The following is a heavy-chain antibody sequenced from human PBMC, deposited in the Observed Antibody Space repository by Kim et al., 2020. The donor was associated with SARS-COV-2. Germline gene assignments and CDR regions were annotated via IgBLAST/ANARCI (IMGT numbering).Heavy chain of an antibody. V-gene: IGHV1-2*02. J-gene: IGHJ4*02. D-gene: IGHD3-10*01. CDR1: GYTLIYNY. Sequence: ASVKVSCKPSGYTLIYNYIHWVRQAPGQGLEWMGWINPNDGDTNCAQKFQGRVTMTRDTSISTAYMELSRLTSDDTAMYYCARAKGIDRGVRYHFDYWGQGTLVTVSS. CDR2: INPNDGDT. CDR3: ARAKGIDRGVRYHFDY.